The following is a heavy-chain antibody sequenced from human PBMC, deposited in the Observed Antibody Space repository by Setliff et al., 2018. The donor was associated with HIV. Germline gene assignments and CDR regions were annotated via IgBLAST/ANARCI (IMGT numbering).Heavy chain of an antibody. V-gene: IGHV4-39*07. Sequence: SETLSLTCTVSGGSITRSSYYWAWIRQPPGKGLEWIGNIFYSGHTFYNPSLRSRVTISVDTSKNQFSLKLSSVTAADTAVYYCARDVAAAGLWGQGTLVTVSS. D-gene: IGHD6-13*01. CDR2: IFYSGHT. CDR1: GGSITRSSYY. J-gene: IGHJ4*02. CDR3: ARDVAAAGL.